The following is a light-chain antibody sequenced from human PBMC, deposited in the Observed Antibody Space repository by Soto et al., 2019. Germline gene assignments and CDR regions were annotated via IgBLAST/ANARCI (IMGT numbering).Light chain of an antibody. CDR2: DAS. V-gene: IGKV3-11*01. CDR1: QSVSSY. Sequence: EIVLKQSPATLSLSPGERATLSCRASQSVSSYLAWYQQKPGQAPRLLIYDASNRATGIPARFSGSGSGTDFTLTISSLEPEDFAVYYCQQRSNWSLTVGGGTKVEIK. J-gene: IGKJ4*01. CDR3: QQRSNWSLT.